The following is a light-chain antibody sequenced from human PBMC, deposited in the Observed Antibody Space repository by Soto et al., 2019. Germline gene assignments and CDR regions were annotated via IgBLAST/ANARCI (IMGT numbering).Light chain of an antibody. V-gene: IGLV1-40*01. CDR3: QSYDSSLSGWV. Sequence: QSVLTQPPSVSGAPGQRVTISCTGSSSNIGAGYDVHWYQQLPGTAPKLLIYGNSNRPSAVPDRFSGSKSGTSASLAITGLRAEDEADYYCQSYDSSLSGWVFGGGTKLTVL. J-gene: IGLJ3*02. CDR2: GNS. CDR1: SSNIGAGYD.